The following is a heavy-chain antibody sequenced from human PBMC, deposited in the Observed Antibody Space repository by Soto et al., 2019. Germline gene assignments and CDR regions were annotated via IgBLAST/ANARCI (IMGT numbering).Heavy chain of an antibody. CDR3: ARAPRGNYGYPSYFDY. D-gene: IGHD3-10*01. J-gene: IGHJ4*02. CDR2: IYYSGST. CDR1: GGSISSYY. V-gene: IGHV4-59*01. Sequence: QVQLQESGPGLVKPSETLSLTCTVSGGSISSYYWSWIRQPPGKGLEWIGYIYYSGSTNYNPSLKSRVTISVDTSKNQSSLKLSSVTAADTAVYYCARAPRGNYGYPSYFDYWGQGTLVTVSS.